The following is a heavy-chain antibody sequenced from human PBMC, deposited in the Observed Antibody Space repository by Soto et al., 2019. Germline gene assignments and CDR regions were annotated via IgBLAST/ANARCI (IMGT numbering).Heavy chain of an antibody. CDR1: GGSISSYY. V-gene: IGHV4-59*08. J-gene: IGHJ3*02. D-gene: IGHD4-17*01. CDR3: ARRYGDAFDI. CDR2: IYYSGST. Sequence: QVQLQESGPGLVKPSETLSLTCTVSGGSISSYYWSWIRQPPGKGLEWIGYIYYSGSTNYNPSLTSRVTISVDTSKNQSPLKLSSVAAADTAVYYCARRYGDAFDIWGQGTMVTVSS.